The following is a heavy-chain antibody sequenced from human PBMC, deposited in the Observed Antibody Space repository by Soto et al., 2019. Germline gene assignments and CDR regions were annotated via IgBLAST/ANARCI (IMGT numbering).Heavy chain of an antibody. J-gene: IGHJ3*02. CDR1: GFTFSGSA. CDR2: IRSKANSYAT. V-gene: IGHV3-73*01. D-gene: IGHD2-15*01. Sequence: EVQLVESGGGLVQPGGSLKLSCAASGFTFSGSAMHWVRQASGKGLEWVGRIRSKANSYATAYAASVKGRFTISRDDSKNTAYLQMNSLKTEDTAVYYCTRHEGPVVAATPDAFDIWGQGTMVTVSS. CDR3: TRHEGPVVAATPDAFDI.